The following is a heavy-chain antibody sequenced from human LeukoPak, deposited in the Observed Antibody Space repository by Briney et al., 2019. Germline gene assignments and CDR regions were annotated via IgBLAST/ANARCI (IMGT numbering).Heavy chain of an antibody. CDR2: IRKKPNSYTT. D-gene: IGHD3-10*01. CDR3: TRSGPYYPFDY. Sequence: SXRLSCXXXXXTFSXHYMDWVRQAPGKGLERIGRIRKKPNSYTTEYAASVKGRFTISRDDSKNSLYLQMNSLKTEDTAVYYCTRSGPYYPFDYWGQGALVTVSS. J-gene: IGHJ4*02. CDR1: XXTFSXHY. V-gene: IGHV3-72*01.